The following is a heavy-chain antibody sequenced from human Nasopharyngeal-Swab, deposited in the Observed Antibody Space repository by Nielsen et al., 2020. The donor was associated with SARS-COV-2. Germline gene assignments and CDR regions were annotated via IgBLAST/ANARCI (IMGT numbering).Heavy chain of an antibody. J-gene: IGHJ5*02. CDR2: IYYSGST. V-gene: IGHV4-59*01. CDR3: ARDHQGYCSSTSCHNWFDP. Sequence: SQTLSLTCAVSGGSISSYSWSWIRLPPGKGLEWIGYIYYSGSTNYNPSLKSRVTISVDTSKNQFSLKLSSVTAADTAVYYCARDHQGYCSSTSCHNWFDPWGQGTLVTVSS. D-gene: IGHD2-2*01. CDR1: GGSISSYS.